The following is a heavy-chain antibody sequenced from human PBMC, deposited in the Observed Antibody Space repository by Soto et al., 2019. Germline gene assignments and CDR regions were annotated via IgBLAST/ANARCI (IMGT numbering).Heavy chain of an antibody. D-gene: IGHD5-12*01. V-gene: IGHV3-33*01. Sequence: GGSLRLSCAASGFTFSSYGMHWVRQAPGKGLEWVAVIWYDGSNKYYADSVKGRFTISRDNSKNTLYLQMNSLRAEDTAVYYCARDEGDGYNLDPWGQGTLVTVSS. CDR1: GFTFSSYG. J-gene: IGHJ5*02. CDR3: ARDEGDGYNLDP. CDR2: IWYDGSNK.